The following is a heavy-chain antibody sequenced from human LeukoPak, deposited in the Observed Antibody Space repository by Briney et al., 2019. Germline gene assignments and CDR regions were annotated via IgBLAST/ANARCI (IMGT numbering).Heavy chain of an antibody. CDR3: ARVATVAYYYYYGMDV. D-gene: IGHD4-11*01. Sequence: PSETLSLTCTVSGGSISSGGYYWSWIRQHPGKGLEWIGEINHSGSTNYNPSLKSRVTISVDTSKNQFSLKLSSVTAADTAVYYCARVATVAYYYYYGMDVWGQGTTVTVSS. J-gene: IGHJ6*02. V-gene: IGHV4-31*03. CDR2: INHSGST. CDR1: GGSISSGGYY.